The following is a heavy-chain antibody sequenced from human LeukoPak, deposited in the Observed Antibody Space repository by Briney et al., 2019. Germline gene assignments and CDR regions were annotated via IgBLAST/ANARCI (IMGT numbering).Heavy chain of an antibody. D-gene: IGHD6-6*01. CDR2: MNPNSGNT. V-gene: IGHV1-8*01. CDR3: VMGEYSREWYSQSDAFVI. J-gene: IGHJ3*02. Sequence: ASVKVSCKASGYTFTSYDINWVRQATGQGLEWMGWMNPNSGNTGYAQKFQGRVTMTRNTSISTAHMELSSLRSEDTAVYCCVMGEYSREWYSQSDAFVIWGRGTMVSDSS. CDR1: GYTFTSYD.